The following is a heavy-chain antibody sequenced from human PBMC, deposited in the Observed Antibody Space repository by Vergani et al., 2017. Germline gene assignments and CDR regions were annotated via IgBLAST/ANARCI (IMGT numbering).Heavy chain of an antibody. J-gene: IGHJ4*02. V-gene: IGHV3-23*01. CDR3: ATGGYCSGGRCYLHFEF. Sequence: EVQLLESGGGLVQPGGSLRLSCAASGFTFYNYAMTWVRQAPGKGLEWVAGISGSVGNTYYADSVKGRFTISRDNSKATVSLQMNSLRAEDTAVYYCATGGYCSGGRCYLHFEFWGQGTLVTVSS. CDR2: ISGSVGNT. D-gene: IGHD2-15*01. CDR1: GFTFYNYA.